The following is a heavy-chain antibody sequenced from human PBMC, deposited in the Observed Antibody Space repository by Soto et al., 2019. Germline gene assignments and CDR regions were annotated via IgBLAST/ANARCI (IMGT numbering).Heavy chain of an antibody. V-gene: IGHV3-23*01. Sequence: QPVGSLRLSCAASGFTVGSHAMSWVRQAPGKGLEWVSSISGSGDGTYYGDSVKGRFTISRDSSSSTLYLQMDNLRGEDTAVYFCTRSRRSILMVYGFGGMDVWGQGTTVTVSS. J-gene: IGHJ6*02. CDR2: ISGSGDGT. CDR1: GFTVGSHA. CDR3: TRSRRSILMVYGFGGMDV. D-gene: IGHD2-8*01.